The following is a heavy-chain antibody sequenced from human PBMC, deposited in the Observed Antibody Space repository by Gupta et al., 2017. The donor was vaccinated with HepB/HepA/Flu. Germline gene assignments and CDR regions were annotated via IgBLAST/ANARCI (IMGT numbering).Heavy chain of an antibody. CDR3: ARGHTTVTRQLDY. CDR2: ISGDSNHI. J-gene: IGHJ4*02. D-gene: IGHD4-17*01. V-gene: IGHV3-21*01. Sequence: EVQLVESGGGPVKPGGYLRLSCAASGFTFSSYSMSWVRQAPGKGLEWVSSISGDSNHIYYADSLRGRFTISRDNAKNSLYLQVNSLRAEHTAVYFCARGHTTVTRQLDYWGQGTLVTVSS. CDR1: GFTFSSYS.